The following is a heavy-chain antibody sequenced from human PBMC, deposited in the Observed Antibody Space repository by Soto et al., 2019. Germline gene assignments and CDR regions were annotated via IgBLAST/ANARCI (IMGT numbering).Heavy chain of an antibody. V-gene: IGHV1-2*02. CDR1: GYTFTGYY. CDR2: INPNSGGT. Sequence: ASVKVSCKASGYTFTGYYMHWVRQAPGQGLEWMGWINPNSGGTNYAQKFQGRVTMTRDTSISTAYMELSRLRSDDTAVYYCAREEKSNYYYYYGMDVWGQGTTVTVSS. J-gene: IGHJ6*02. CDR3: AREEKSNYYYYYGMDV.